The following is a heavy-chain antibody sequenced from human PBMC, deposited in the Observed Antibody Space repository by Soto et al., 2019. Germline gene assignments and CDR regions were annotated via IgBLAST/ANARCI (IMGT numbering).Heavy chain of an antibody. J-gene: IGHJ1*01. D-gene: IGHD4-17*01. CDR3: AKLDSGSVS. Sequence: EVQLLESGGGFVQPGDSLRLSCAASGFTFSNYGMSWVRQAPGRGLEWVSSIGGIGSTTYYAASVKGRFAISRDNTRETLYLQMNSLRAEDMATYYCAKLDSGSVSWGQGTLVTVSS. CDR1: GFTFSNYG. CDR2: IGGIGSTT. V-gene: IGHV3-23*01.